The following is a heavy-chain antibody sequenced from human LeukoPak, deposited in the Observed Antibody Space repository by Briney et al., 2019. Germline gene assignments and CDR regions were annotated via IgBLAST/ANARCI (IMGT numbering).Heavy chain of an antibody. J-gene: IGHJ4*02. CDR3: VRDSGKDSSGYYRFDY. CDR1: GYTFTSYY. D-gene: IGHD3-22*01. Sequence: ASVKVSCKASGYTFTSYYMHWVRQAPGQGLEWMGIINPSGGSTSYAQKFQCRVTMTRDTSTRTVYMELSSLRSEDTARYYCVRDSGKDSSGYYRFDYWGEGTLVTVSS. CDR2: INPSGGST. V-gene: IGHV1-46*01.